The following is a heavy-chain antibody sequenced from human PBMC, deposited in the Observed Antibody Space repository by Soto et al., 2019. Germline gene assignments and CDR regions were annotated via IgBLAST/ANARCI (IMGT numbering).Heavy chain of an antibody. V-gene: IGHV3-33*01. D-gene: IGHD3-10*01. J-gene: IGHJ6*02. CDR3: ARGLSWTTSGMDF. CDR1: GFTFSSYG. Sequence: XGSLRLTCAASGFTFSSYGMHWVRQAPGKGLEWVAVIWYDGSNKYYADSVKGRFTISRDNSKNTLYLQMNSLRAEDTAVYYCARGLSWTTSGMDFWGQGTTVTVSS. CDR2: IWYDGSNK.